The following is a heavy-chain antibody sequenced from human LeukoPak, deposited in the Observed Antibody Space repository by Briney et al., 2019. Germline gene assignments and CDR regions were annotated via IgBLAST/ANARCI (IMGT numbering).Heavy chain of an antibody. J-gene: IGHJ4*02. Sequence: GGSLRLSCAASGLTFDDYAMHWVRQAPGKGLEWVSGISWNSGSIGYADSVKGRFTISRDNAKNSLYLQMNSLRAEDTALYYCAKDQFTEIQPSGIDYWGQGTLVTVSS. CDR3: AKDQFTEIQPSGIDY. V-gene: IGHV3-9*01. CDR1: GLTFDDYA. CDR2: ISWNSGSI. D-gene: IGHD5-18*01.